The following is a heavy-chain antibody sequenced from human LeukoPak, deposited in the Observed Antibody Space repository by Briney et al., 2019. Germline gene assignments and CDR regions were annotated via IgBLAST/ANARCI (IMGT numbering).Heavy chain of an antibody. J-gene: IGHJ4*02. Sequence: GRSLRLSCAASGFTFDDYAMHWVRQAPGKGLEWVSGISWNSGSIGYADSVKGRFTISRDNAKNSLYLRMNSLRAEDTALYYCAKDQYYDILTGPFDYWGQGTLVTVSS. CDR1: GFTFDDYA. D-gene: IGHD3-9*01. V-gene: IGHV3-9*01. CDR3: AKDQYYDILTGPFDY. CDR2: ISWNSGSI.